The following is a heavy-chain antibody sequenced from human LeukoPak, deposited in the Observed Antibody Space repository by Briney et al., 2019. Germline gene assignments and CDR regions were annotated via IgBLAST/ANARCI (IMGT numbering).Heavy chain of an antibody. CDR2: IFPGDSDT. Sequence: GESLKISCKGSGYSFTKHWIAWVRQMPGKGLKWMGIIFPGDSDTRYSPSFQGQVTISADKSISTAYLQWSSLKASDTAMYYRTRGSGSYVHWGQGTLVTVSS. D-gene: IGHD6-19*01. V-gene: IGHV5-51*01. J-gene: IGHJ1*01. CDR1: GYSFTKHW. CDR3: TRGSGSYVH.